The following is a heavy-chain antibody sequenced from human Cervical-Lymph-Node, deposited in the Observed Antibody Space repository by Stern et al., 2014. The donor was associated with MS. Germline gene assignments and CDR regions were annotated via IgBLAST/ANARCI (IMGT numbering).Heavy chain of an antibody. Sequence: ESGPTLVKPTQTLTLTCTFSGFSLNTEGVAGGWIRQPPGKALKWLALIFWDDDKRFSPSARTRLTIAKDTSKNQVVLTLPDVDPEDTGTYYCARSFGATLDYWGQGVLVTVSS. CDR1: GFSLNTEGVA. CDR3: ARSFGATLDY. CDR2: IFWDDDK. V-gene: IGHV2-5*02. J-gene: IGHJ4*02. D-gene: IGHD3-16*01.